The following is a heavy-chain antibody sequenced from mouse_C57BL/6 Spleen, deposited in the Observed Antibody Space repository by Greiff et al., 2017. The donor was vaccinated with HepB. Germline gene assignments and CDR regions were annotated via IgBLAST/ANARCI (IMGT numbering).Heavy chain of an antibody. CDR1: GFTFTDYY. CDR2: IRNKANGYTT. D-gene: IGHD3-3*01. J-gene: IGHJ3*01. CDR3: ASGTPFAY. V-gene: IGHV7-3*01. Sequence: EVKVVESGGGLVQPGGSLSLSCAASGFTFTDYYMSWVRQPPGKALEWLGFIRNKANGYTTEYSASVKGRFTISRDNSQSILYLQMNALRAEDSATYYCASGTPFAYWGQGTLVTVSA.